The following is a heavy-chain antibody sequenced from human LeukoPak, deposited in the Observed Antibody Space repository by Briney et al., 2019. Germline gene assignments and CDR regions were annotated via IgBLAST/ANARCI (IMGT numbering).Heavy chain of an antibody. CDR3: AREYFYGSGSYYNGY. CDR2: IKQDGNEK. CDR1: GFTFRSYW. Sequence: GGSLRLSCAASGFTFRSYWMTWARPAPGKGLEWVANIKQDGNEKYYVDSVKGRFTISRDNAKNSLYLQMNSLRAEDTAVYYCAREYFYGSGSYYNGYWGQGALVTVSS. D-gene: IGHD3-10*01. J-gene: IGHJ4*02. V-gene: IGHV3-7*04.